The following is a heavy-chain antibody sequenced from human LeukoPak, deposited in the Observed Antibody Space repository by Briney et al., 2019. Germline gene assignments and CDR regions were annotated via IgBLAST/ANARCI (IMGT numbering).Heavy chain of an antibody. Sequence: ASVKVSFKSSGYSFTHYGISWVRQAPGQGLEWMGWISAYNNNAHYAQGLEGRVTMTSETSTRTAYMELTSLRSDDTAVYYCARSTLGIEFDYWGQGSLVTVSS. CDR3: ARSTLGIEFDY. CDR1: GYSFTHYG. CDR2: ISAYNNNA. D-gene: IGHD7-27*01. V-gene: IGHV1-18*01. J-gene: IGHJ4*02.